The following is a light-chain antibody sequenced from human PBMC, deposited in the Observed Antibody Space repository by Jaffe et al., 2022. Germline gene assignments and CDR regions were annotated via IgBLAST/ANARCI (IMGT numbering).Light chain of an antibody. CDR3: QQYYSNET. Sequence: DIVMTQSPDSLAVSLGERATMNCKSSQSVTRGSTSFLAWYQQKPGQSPKVLIYWASTRESGVPERFSGSGSGTDFILTISSLQAEDVAVYYCQQYYSNETFGQGTRLEIK. CDR1: QSVTRGSTSF. V-gene: IGKV4-1*01. CDR2: WAS. J-gene: IGKJ2*01.